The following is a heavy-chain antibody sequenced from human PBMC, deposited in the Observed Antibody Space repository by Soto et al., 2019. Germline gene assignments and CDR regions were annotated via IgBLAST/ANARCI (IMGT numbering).Heavy chain of an antibody. J-gene: IGHJ4*02. D-gene: IGHD6-19*01. CDR2: ISYDGSNK. Sequence: VQLVESGGGVVQPGRSLRLSCAASGFTFSSYGMHWVRQAPGKGLEWVAVISYDGSNKYYADSVKGRFTISRDNSKNTLYLQMNSLRAEDTAVYYCAKEDIAVAGTFDYWGQGTLVTVSS. CDR1: GFTFSSYG. CDR3: AKEDIAVAGTFDY. V-gene: IGHV3-30*18.